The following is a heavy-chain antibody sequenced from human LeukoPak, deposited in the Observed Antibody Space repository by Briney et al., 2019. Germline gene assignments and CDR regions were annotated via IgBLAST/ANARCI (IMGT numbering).Heavy chain of an antibody. V-gene: IGHV3-48*03. CDR1: GFGFSSYE. CDR3: ARGRDWFDP. Sequence: GGSLRLSCAASGFGFSSYEMNWVRQAPGKGLECVSYISSSGSTIYYADSVKGRFTISRDNAKNSLYLQMNSLRAEDTALYYCARGRDWFDPWGQGTLVTVSS. CDR2: ISSSGSTI. J-gene: IGHJ5*02.